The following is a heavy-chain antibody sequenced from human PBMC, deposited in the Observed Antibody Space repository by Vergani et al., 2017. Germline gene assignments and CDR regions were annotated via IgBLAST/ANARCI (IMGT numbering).Heavy chain of an antibody. CDR3: ARDSGGYVGGSYEAWFDP. CDR2: IYHSGST. V-gene: IGHV4-38-2*02. J-gene: IGHJ5*02. CDR1: GYSISSGYY. Sequence: QVQLQESGPGLVKPSETLSLTCTVSGYSISSGYYWGWIRQPPGKGLEWIGSIYHSGSTYYNPSLKSRVTISVDTSKNQFSLKLSSVTAADTAVYYCARDSGGYVGGSYEAWFDPWGQGTLFTVSS. D-gene: IGHD3-16*01.